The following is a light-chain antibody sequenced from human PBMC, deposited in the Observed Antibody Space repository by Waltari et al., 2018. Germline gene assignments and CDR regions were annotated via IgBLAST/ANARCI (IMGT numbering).Light chain of an antibody. V-gene: IGKV1-33*01. CDR3: QQYDSLTLLT. J-gene: IGKJ5*01. CDR1: QDISNH. Sequence: DIEMTQSPSSLSASVGEKVTITCRASQDISNHLSWFQQKPGKAPKLLIYDVSKLETGVASRFSGGRSRADFTLIINDVQPEDVATYYCQQYDSLTLLTFGQGTRL. CDR2: DVS.